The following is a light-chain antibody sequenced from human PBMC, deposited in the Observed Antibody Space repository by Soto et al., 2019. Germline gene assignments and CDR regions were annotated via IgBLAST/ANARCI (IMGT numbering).Light chain of an antibody. CDR2: HAS. Sequence: DIQMTQSPSTLSASVGDRVTITCRASQSISTWLAWYQQKPGKAPNLLIYHASDLQSGVPSRFSGSGSGTKFPLTTSSLHPDNFATYYCQQYYRSSYTFGQGTK. CDR1: QSISTW. J-gene: IGKJ2*01. CDR3: QQYYRSSYT. V-gene: IGKV1-5*01.